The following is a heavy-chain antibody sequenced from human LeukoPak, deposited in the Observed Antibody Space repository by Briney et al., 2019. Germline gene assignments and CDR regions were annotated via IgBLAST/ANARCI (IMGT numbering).Heavy chain of an antibody. J-gene: IGHJ3*02. D-gene: IGHD3-22*01. CDR3: ASSGYLSDAFDI. CDR2: IYTSGST. CDR1: GGSISSYY. Sequence: SETLSLTCTVSGGSISSYYWSWIQQPAGKGLEWIGRIYTSGSTNYNPSLKSRVTMSVDTSKNQFSLKLSSVTAADTAVYYCASSGYLSDAFDIWGQGTMVTVSS. V-gene: IGHV4-4*07.